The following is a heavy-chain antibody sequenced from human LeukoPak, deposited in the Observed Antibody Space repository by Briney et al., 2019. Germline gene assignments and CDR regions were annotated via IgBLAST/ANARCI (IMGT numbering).Heavy chain of an antibody. CDR2: INPNSGGT. J-gene: IGHJ4*02. CDR1: GYSFTTYG. Sequence: GASVTVSCKASGYSFTTYGISWVRQAPGQGLEWMGWINPNSGGTNYAQKFQGRVTMTRDTSISTAYMELSRLRSDDTAVYYCARDIRGYGYGSPGYWGQGTLVTVSS. CDR3: ARDIRGYGYGSPGY. V-gene: IGHV1-2*02. D-gene: IGHD5-18*01.